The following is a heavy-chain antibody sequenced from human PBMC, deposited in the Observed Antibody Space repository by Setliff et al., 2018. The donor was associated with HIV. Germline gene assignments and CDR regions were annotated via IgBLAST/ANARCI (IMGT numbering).Heavy chain of an antibody. D-gene: IGHD4-17*01. Sequence: PGGSLRLSCAASGFAFSSHAMNWVRQAPGKGLEWVSAISGSGVSTYSADSVKGRFTISRDNSKNTLYLQLTSLRAEDTAVYYCATSPAAVTPRYFDFWGQGTLGTVSS. V-gene: IGHV3-23*01. J-gene: IGHJ4*02. CDR2: ISGSGVST. CDR1: GFAFSSHA. CDR3: ATSPAAVTPRYFDF.